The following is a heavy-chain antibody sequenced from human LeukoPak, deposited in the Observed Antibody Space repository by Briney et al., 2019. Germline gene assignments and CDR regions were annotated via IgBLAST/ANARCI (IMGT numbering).Heavy chain of an antibody. V-gene: IGHV3-23*01. CDR2: ISVSGSRA. CDR3: TKDHDGMHA. CDR1: GFIFSSYA. Sequence: GRSLRLSCAASGFIFSSYAMSWVRQAPGKGLEWVSVISVSGSRAYYADFVKGRFTVSRDNSKNTVLLQMNSLRVEDTAVYYCTKDHDGMHAWGQGTTVTVSS. J-gene: IGHJ6*02.